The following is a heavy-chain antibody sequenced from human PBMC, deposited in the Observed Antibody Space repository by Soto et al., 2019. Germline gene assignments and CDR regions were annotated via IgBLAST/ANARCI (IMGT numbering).Heavy chain of an antibody. V-gene: IGHV3-23*01. CDR1: GFTFSRYA. J-gene: IGHJ4*01. Sequence: EVQLLESGGGLVQPGGSLRLSCAASGFTFSRYAMSWVRQAPGKGLEWVSAISGSGGSTYYADSVKGRFTIYRDNSKNTLYRQMNTLRAKDTAVYYFANPRVTFFDYWRQGTLVTVSS. CDR2: ISGSGGST. D-gene: IGHD3-16*01. CDR3: ANPRVTFFDY.